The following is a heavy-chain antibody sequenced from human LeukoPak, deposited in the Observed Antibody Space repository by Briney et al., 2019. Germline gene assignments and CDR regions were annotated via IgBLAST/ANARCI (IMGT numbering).Heavy chain of an antibody. Sequence: PSETLSLTCTVSGGSISSYYWSWVRQPAGKGLEWIGRIYTSGSTNYNPSLKSRVTMSVDASKNQFFLKLSSVTAADTAVYYCARDWRFRWNNVVARFDPWGQGTLVTVSS. CDR1: GGSISSYY. V-gene: IGHV4-4*07. J-gene: IGHJ5*02. CDR2: IYTSGST. CDR3: ARDWRFRWNNVVARFDP. D-gene: IGHD2-2*01.